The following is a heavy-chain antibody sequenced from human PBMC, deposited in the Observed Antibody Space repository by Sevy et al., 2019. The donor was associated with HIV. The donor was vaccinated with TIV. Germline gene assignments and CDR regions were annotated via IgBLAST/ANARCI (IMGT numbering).Heavy chain of an antibody. CDR3: AKVLHIVEIPAAIDYYYGRDV. CDR1: GFTFSTYG. CDR2: IRFDGSIK. Sequence: GGSLRLSCAASGFTFSTYGMHWVRQAPGKGLEWVAFIRFDGSIKYYRDSVKGRLTISRDNSKNTLYLQMNSLRAEDTAVYFCAKVLHIVEIPAAIDYYYGRDVWGQRTTVTVSS. V-gene: IGHV3-30*02. J-gene: IGHJ6*02. D-gene: IGHD2-2*01.